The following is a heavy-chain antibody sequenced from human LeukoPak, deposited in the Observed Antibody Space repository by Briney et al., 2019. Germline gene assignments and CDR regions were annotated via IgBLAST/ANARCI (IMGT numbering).Heavy chain of an antibody. CDR1: GFSLSTRGMR. D-gene: IGHD1-26*01. J-gene: IGHJ4*02. Sequence: SGPTLVNPTQTLTLTCTFSGFSLSTRGMRVSWIRQPPGKALEWLARIDWDDDKFYSTSLKTRLTISKDTSNNQVVLTMTNMDPVDTATYYCARLNSGTYLDYWGQGTLVTVSS. V-gene: IGHV2-70*04. CDR2: IDWDDDK. CDR3: ARLNSGTYLDY.